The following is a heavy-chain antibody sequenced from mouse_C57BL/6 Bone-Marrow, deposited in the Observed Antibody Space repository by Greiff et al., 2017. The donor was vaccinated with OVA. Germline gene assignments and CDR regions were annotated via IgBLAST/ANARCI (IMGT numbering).Heavy chain of an antibody. D-gene: IGHD2-3*01. CDR2: IRNKANNHAT. CDR3: TRRPDGYGGY. V-gene: IGHV6-6*01. Sequence: EVKLMESGGGLVQPGGSMKLSCAASGFTFSDAWMDWVRQSPEKGLEWVAEIRNKANNHATYYAESVKGRFTISRDDSKSSVYLQMNSLRAEDTGIYYCTRRPDGYGGYWGQGTTLTVSS. CDR1: GFTFSDAW. J-gene: IGHJ2*01.